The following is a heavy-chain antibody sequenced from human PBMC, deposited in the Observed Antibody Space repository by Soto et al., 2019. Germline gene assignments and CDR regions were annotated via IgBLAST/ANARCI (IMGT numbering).Heavy chain of an antibody. D-gene: IGHD3-16*01. Sequence: QVQLQQSGPGLVKPSQTLSLTCAISGDSVSSNSAAWNWIRQSPSRGLEWLGRTYYRSKWYNDYPVSVKSRITINPDTSKNHFSLQLNSVTPEDTAVYYCARDAGVFGDYYYDYYMDVWGKGTTVTVSS. CDR1: GDSVSSNSAA. V-gene: IGHV6-1*01. CDR2: TYYRSKWYN. CDR3: ARDAGVFGDYYYDYYMDV. J-gene: IGHJ6*03.